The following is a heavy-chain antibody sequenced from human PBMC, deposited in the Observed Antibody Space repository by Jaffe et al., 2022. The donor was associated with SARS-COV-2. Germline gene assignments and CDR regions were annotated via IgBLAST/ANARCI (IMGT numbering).Heavy chain of an antibody. D-gene: IGHD3-16*01. Sequence: EVQLVQSGAEVKKPGESLKISCKGSGFSFTTYWIGWVRQMPGKGLEWMGIINPGDSDTRYSPSFQGQVTISADKSISTTYLQWSSLKASDTAMYYCARLWWGTDFELGDNWLDPWGQGTLVTVSS. J-gene: IGHJ5*02. CDR1: GFSFTTYW. V-gene: IGHV5-51*01. CDR3: ARLWWGTDFELGDNWLDP. CDR2: INPGDSDT.